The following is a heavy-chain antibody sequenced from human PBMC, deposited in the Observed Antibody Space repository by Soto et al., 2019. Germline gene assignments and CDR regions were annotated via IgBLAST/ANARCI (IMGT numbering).Heavy chain of an antibody. CDR2: INNDGSTT. CDR3: ASQGLYYYGLDV. V-gene: IGHV3-74*01. J-gene: IGHJ6*02. Sequence: GGSLRLSCAASGFPFSTYWMHWVRQAPGKGPVWVSRINNDGSTTRYADSVKGRFTISRDNAKNTLYLQMNSLRAEDTAVYYCASQGLYYYGLDVWGQGTTVTVSS. CDR1: GFPFSTYW.